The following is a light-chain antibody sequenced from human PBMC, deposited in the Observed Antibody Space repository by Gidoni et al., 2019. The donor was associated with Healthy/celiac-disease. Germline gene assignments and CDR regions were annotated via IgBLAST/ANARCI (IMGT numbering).Light chain of an antibody. J-gene: IGLJ1*01. CDR1: SSNIGSNT. Sequence: QSVLTQPPSASGTPGQRVTISCSGSSSNIGSNTVNWYQQLPGTAPKLLIYSNNQRPSGVPDRFSGSKSGTSASLAISGLQSEDGADYYCAAWDDSLNGPGYVFGTGTKVTVL. CDR2: SNN. CDR3: AAWDDSLNGPGYV. V-gene: IGLV1-44*01.